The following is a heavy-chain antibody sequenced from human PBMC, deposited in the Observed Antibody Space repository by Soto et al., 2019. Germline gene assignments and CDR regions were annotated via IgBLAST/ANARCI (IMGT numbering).Heavy chain of an antibody. V-gene: IGHV3-23*01. CDR2: LTSIGGT. Sequence: GGSLRLSCAASGFIFNSYAMSWVRQAPGKGLEWGSTLTSIGGTYYADSVKGRFPISRDNAKNTLYLQMNNLRAEDTAVYYCAKVGVVPAPINEYGMDVWGRGTTVTVSS. CDR3: AKVGVVPAPINEYGMDV. CDR1: GFIFNSYA. D-gene: IGHD2-2*01. J-gene: IGHJ6*02.